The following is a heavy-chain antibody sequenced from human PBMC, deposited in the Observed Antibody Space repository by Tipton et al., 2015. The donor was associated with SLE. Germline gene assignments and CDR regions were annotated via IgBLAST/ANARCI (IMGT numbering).Heavy chain of an antibody. Sequence: SLRLSCEGSGFTLSNYAMSWVRQAPGKGLEWVSVVYSGGSTYYTDSVKGRFTMSREASENTLYLQMNSLRVEDSAVYFCAKDRIESSTWFTGDGVDACGQVTRVTVPS. CDR2: VYSGGST. CDR1: GFTLSNYA. CDR3: AKDRIESSTWFTGDGVDA. V-gene: IGHV3-23*03. J-gene: IGHJ6*02. D-gene: IGHD2-2*01.